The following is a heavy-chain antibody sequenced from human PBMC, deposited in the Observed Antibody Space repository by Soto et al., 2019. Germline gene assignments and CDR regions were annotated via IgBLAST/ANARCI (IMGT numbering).Heavy chain of an antibody. Sequence: SETLSLTCTVSGGSISSSSYYWGWIRQPPGKGLEWIGSIYYSGSTYYNPSLKSRVTISVDTSKNQFSLKLSSVTAADTAVYYCARAGYGDYYDYWGQGTLVTVSS. D-gene: IGHD4-17*01. CDR2: IYYSGST. J-gene: IGHJ4*02. V-gene: IGHV4-39*01. CDR1: GGSISSSSYY. CDR3: ARAGYGDYYDY.